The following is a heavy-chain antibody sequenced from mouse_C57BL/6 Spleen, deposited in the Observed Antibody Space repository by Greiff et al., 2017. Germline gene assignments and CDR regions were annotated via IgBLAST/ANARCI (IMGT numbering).Heavy chain of an antibody. CDR1: GFTFSDYG. CDR3: ARKPGSSSWYFDV. CDR2: ISSGSSTI. J-gene: IGHJ1*03. V-gene: IGHV5-17*01. D-gene: IGHD1-1*01. Sequence: EVQLQESGGGLVKPGGSLKLSCAASGFTFSDYGMHWVRQAPEKGLEWVAYISSGSSTIYYADTVKGRFTISRDNAKNTLFLQMTSLRSEDTAMYYCARKPGSSSWYFDVWGTGTTVTVSS.